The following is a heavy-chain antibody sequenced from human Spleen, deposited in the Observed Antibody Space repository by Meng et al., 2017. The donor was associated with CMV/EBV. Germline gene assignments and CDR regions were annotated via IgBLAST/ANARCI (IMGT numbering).Heavy chain of an antibody. CDR2: IRYDGSNK. CDR1: GFSFSSYG. D-gene: IGHD6-13*01. CDR3: ARVEARSSSWYW. V-gene: IGHV3-30*02. J-gene: IGHJ4*02. Sequence: GGSLRLSCAASGFSFSSYGMQWVRQAPGKGLEWVAFIRYDGSNKYYVDSVKGRFTISRDNAQNSLYLQMNSLRAEDTALYYCARVEARSSSWYWWGRGTLVTVSS.